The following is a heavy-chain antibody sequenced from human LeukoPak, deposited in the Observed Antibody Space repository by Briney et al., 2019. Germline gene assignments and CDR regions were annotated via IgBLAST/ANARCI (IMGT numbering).Heavy chain of an antibody. CDR3: AREAVVVPAAIPGTSQDAFDI. J-gene: IGHJ3*02. D-gene: IGHD2-2*01. V-gene: IGHV1-46*01. CDR1: GYTFTSYY. Sequence: ASVKVSCKASGYTFTSYYMHWVRQAPGRGLEWMGIINPSGGSTGYAQKFQGRVTMTRDTSTSTVYMELSSLRSEDTAVYYCAREAVVVPAAIPGTSQDAFDIWGQGTMVTVSS. CDR2: INPSGGST.